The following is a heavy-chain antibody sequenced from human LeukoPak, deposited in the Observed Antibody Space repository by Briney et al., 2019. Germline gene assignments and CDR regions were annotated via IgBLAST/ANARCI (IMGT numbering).Heavy chain of an antibody. J-gene: IGHJ4*02. D-gene: IGHD2-8*02. CDR3: AADGPAGGYFDY. Sequence: VASVKVSCKASGYTFTSYGISWVRQAPGQGLEWMGWISAYNGNTNYAQKFQERVTITRDMSTSTAYMELSSLRSEDTAVYYCAADGPAGGYFDYWGQGTLVTVSS. CDR1: GYTFTSYG. V-gene: IGHV1-18*01. CDR2: ISAYNGNT.